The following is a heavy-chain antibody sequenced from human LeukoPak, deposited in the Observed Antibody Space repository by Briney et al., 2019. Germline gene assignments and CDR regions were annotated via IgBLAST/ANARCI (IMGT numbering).Heavy chain of an antibody. CDR1: GYSISSGYY. V-gene: IGHV4-38-2*01. CDR2: IYHSGST. D-gene: IGHD6-19*01. CDR3: ARQFEQWLVPGEFDY. J-gene: IGHJ4*02. Sequence: SETLSLTCAVSGYSISSGYYWGWIRQPPGKGLEWIGSIYHSGSTYYNPSLKGRVTISVDTSKNQFSLKLSSVTAADTAVYYCARQFEQWLVPGEFDYWGQGTLVTVSS.